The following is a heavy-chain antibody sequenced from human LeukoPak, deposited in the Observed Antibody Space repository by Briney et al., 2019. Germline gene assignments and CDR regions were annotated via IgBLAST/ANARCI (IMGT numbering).Heavy chain of an antibody. CDR3: ARGARGYSLLN. Sequence: GGSLRLACAASGFTFSSYAMSWVRQAPGKGLEWVSAISGSGGSTYYADSVKGRFTISRDNSKNTLYLQMNSLTAEDTAVYYCARGARGYSLLNWGQGALVTVSS. D-gene: IGHD5-18*01. V-gene: IGHV3-23*01. J-gene: IGHJ4*02. CDR2: ISGSGGST. CDR1: GFTFSSYA.